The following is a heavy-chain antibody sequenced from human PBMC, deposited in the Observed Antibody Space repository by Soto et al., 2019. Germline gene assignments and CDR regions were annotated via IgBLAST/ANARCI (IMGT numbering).Heavy chain of an antibody. CDR1: GFTFSNYA. Sequence: PGGSLRLSCAASGFTFSNYAMSWVRQAPGKGLEWVSAISGFTTYYVDSVKGRFTISRDNSKNTLYLQMNSLRAEDTAVYYCVLWPPYYFDYWGQGTLVTVSS. J-gene: IGHJ4*02. D-gene: IGHD3-10*01. CDR2: ISGFTT. V-gene: IGHV3-23*01. CDR3: VLWPPYYFDY.